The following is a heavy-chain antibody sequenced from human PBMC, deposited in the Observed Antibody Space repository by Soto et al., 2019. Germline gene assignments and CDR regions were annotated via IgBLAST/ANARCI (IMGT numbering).Heavy chain of an antibody. CDR1: GDIFSSYW. V-gene: IGHV5-51*01. Sequence: PVESLKLSCKSSGDIFSSYWIGWVLHIPGKGLEWIWIIYPGDSDTRYSPSFQGQVTISADKSTSTAYLQWSSLKASDTAMYYCARRWLQLREFDYWGQGTLVTVSS. D-gene: IGHD5-12*01. CDR2: IYPGDSDT. J-gene: IGHJ4*02. CDR3: ARRWLQLREFDY.